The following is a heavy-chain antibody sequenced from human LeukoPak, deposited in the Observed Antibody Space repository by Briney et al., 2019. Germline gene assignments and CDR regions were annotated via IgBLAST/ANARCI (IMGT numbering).Heavy chain of an antibody. CDR2: INPYSGGT. CDR3: ARDTSGWSNGKFYFYMDV. Sequence: ASVKVSCKASGYSFSDYYMNWVRQAPGQGLEWMGRINPYSGGTKFVQKLQGRVTLTRDTSTSTVYMELSRLTSGDTALYYCARDTSGWSNGKFYFYMDVWGKGTTVTVSS. CDR1: GYSFSDYY. V-gene: IGHV1-2*06. J-gene: IGHJ6*03. D-gene: IGHD6-19*01.